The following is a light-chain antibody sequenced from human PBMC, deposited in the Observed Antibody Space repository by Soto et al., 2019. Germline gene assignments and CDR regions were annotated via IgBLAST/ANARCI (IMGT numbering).Light chain of an antibody. V-gene: IGLV2-14*01. CDR2: DVS. CDR3: SSYTSSSTLGV. J-gene: IGLJ1*01. CDR1: SSDIGGYNY. Sequence: QSVLTQPASVSGSPGQSITISCTGTSSDIGGYNYVSWYQQHPGKANKLMNYDVSNRPSGVSKRFSGSKSGNTASLTIYELQAEDEADYYCSSYTSSSTLGVFGTGTKVTVL.